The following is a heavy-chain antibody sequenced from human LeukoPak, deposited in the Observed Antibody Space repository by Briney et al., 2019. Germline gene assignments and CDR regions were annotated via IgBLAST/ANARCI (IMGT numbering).Heavy chain of an antibody. CDR1: GYTFTSYD. D-gene: IGHD3-22*01. J-gene: IGHJ4*02. CDR3: ARDRLVYGSSGYYGY. V-gene: IGHV1-3*01. Sequence: ASVKVSCKASGYTFTSYDINWVRQATGQGLEWMGWINAGNGNTKYSQKFQGRVTITRDTSASTAYMELSSLRSEDTAVYYCARDRLVYGSSGYYGYWGQGTLVTVSP. CDR2: INAGNGNT.